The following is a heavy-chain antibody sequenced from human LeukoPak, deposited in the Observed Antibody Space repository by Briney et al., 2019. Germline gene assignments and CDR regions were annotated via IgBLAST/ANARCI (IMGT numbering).Heavy chain of an antibody. V-gene: IGHV4-61*02. Sequence: KSSETLSLTCTVSGGSISSGSYYWSWIRQPAGKGLEWIGRIFTSGSTKYNPSLKSRVTISVDTSKNQFSLKLSSVTAADTAVYYCARVNELDYGDYVFDYWGQGTLVTVSS. CDR3: ARVNELDYGDYVFDY. CDR1: GGSISSGSYY. CDR2: IFTSGST. D-gene: IGHD4-17*01. J-gene: IGHJ4*02.